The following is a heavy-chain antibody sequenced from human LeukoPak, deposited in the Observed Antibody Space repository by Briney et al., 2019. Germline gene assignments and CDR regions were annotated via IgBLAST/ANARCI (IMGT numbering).Heavy chain of an antibody. CDR1: GFNFGNYG. V-gene: IGHV3-7*01. Sequence: PGGSLRLSCTASGFNFGNYGMSWVRQAPGKGLEWVANIKQDGSEKHYVDSVKGRFTISRDNAKNSLYLQMNSLRAEDTAVYYCARGFSSYAYWGQGTLVTVSS. CDR3: ARGFSSYAY. J-gene: IGHJ4*02. D-gene: IGHD2-2*01. CDR2: IKQDGSEK.